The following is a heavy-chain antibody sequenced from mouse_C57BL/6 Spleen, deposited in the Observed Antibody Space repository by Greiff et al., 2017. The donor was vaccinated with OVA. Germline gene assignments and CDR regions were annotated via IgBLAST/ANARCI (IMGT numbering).Heavy chain of an antibody. V-gene: IGHV14-1*01. D-gene: IGHD2-1*01. CDR2: IDPEDGDT. Sequence: EVQLQESGAELVRPGASVKLSCTASGFNIKDYYMHWVKQRPEQGLEWIGRIDPEDGDTEYAPKFQGKATMTADTSSNTAYLQLSSLTSEDTAVYYCTTSPSTYREVYYAMDYWGQGTSVTVSS. CDR3: TTSPSTYREVYYAMDY. CDR1: GFNIKDYY. J-gene: IGHJ4*01.